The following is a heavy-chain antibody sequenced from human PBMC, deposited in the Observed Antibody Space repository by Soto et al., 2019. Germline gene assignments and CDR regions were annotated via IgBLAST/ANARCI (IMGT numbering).Heavy chain of an antibody. CDR2: INSDGSST. J-gene: IGHJ6*02. V-gene: IGHV3-74*01. CDR1: GFTFSSYW. CDR3: ARDMYYYYSSLEYYYYVMDV. D-gene: IGHD3-22*01. Sequence: PGGSLRLSCAASGFTFSSYWMHWVRQAPGKGLVWVSRINSDGSSTSYADSVKGRFTISRDNAKNTLYLQMNSLRAEDTAVYYCARDMYYYYSSLEYYYYVMDVCGQGSTVIVSS.